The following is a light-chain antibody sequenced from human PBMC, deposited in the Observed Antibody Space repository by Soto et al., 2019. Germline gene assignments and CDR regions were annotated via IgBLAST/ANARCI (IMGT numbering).Light chain of an antibody. CDR1: QSVLYSSNNKNY. J-gene: IGKJ1*01. CDR2: WAS. Sequence: DIVLTQSPDSLAASLGERATINCKSSQSVLYSSNNKNYLAWYQQKPGQPPKMLIYWASTRDSGVPDRFSGSGSGTDFTLTISSLQAEDVAVYYCQQYYTTRTFDQGTKVEIK. CDR3: QQYYTTRT. V-gene: IGKV4-1*01.